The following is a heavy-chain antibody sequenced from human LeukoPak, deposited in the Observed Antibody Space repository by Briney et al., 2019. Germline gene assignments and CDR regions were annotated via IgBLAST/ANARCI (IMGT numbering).Heavy chain of an antibody. Sequence: PGGSLRLSCAASGLTFNSYSMSWVRQAPGKGLEWVSSISSSSTYIYYADSVKGRFTISRDSAKNSLNLQMNSLRAEDTAVYYCTREGTIVVGDAFDLWGQGTMVTVSS. CDR2: ISSSSTYI. D-gene: IGHD2-15*01. CDR1: GLTFNSYS. V-gene: IGHV3-21*01. J-gene: IGHJ3*01. CDR3: TREGTIVVGDAFDL.